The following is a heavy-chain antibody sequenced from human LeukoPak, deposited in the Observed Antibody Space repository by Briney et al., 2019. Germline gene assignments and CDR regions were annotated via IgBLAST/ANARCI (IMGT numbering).Heavy chain of an antibody. CDR3: AKDHGIAVAGADY. CDR1: GFTFSSYA. D-gene: IGHD6-19*01. V-gene: IGHV3-23*01. CDR2: ISGSGGST. J-gene: IGHJ4*02. Sequence: PGGSLRLSCADSGFTFSSYAMSWVRQAPGKGLEWVSAISGSGGSTYYANSVKGRFTISRDNSKNTLYLQMNSLRAEDTAVYYCAKDHGIAVAGADYWGQGTLVTVSS.